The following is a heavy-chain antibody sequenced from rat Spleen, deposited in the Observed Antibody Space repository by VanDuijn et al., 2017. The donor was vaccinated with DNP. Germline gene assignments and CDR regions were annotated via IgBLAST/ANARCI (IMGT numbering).Heavy chain of an antibody. CDR2: INEDSSII. J-gene: IGHJ3*01. Sequence: EVKLVESGGGLVQPGRSLKLSCVVSGLNFNDYWMGWVRQAPGKGLEWIGEINEDSSIINYTPSLNDKISFSRDNVQNTLFLQMTELGSEDTGIYYCVTRGDPYDNWFAYWGRGTLVTVSS. CDR3: VTRGDPYDNWFAY. CDR1: GLNFNDYW. V-gene: IGHV4-2*01. D-gene: IGHD4-2*01.